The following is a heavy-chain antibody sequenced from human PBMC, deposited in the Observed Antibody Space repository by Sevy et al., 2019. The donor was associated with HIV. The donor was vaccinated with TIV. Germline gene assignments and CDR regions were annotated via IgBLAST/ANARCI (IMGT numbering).Heavy chain of an antibody. V-gene: IGHV3-11*01. CDR1: GFTFSDYY. Sequence: GGSLRLSCAASGFTFSDYYMSWIRQAPGKGLEWISYISRSGDTIYYADSVKGRFTISRDNAKNSLYLQMNSLRVEDTAMYYCARGSVGARSDFGSWGRGALVTVSS. CDR2: ISRSGDTI. D-gene: IGHD1-26*01. J-gene: IGHJ4*02. CDR3: ARGSVGARSDFGS.